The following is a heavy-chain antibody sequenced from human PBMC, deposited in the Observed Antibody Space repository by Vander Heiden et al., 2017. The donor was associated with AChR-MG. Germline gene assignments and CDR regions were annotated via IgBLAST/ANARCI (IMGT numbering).Heavy chain of an antibody. D-gene: IGHD2-15*01. V-gene: IGHV4-39*01. Sequence: QLQLQESGPGLVKASETLSLTCPVSGGSISSSSYYWGWIRQPPGKGLEWIGSIYYSGSTYYNPSLKSRVTISVDTSKNEFSLKLSSMTAADTAVYYCARPLPGYCGGGSCPFDYWGQGTLVTVSS. J-gene: IGHJ4*02. CDR1: GGSISSSSYY. CDR2: IYYSGST. CDR3: ARPLPGYCGGGSCPFDY.